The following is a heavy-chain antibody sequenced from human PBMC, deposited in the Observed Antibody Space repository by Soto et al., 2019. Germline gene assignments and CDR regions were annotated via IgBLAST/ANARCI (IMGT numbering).Heavy chain of an antibody. CDR3: ARASKKYSSSWYGSWFDP. Sequence: ASVKVSCKASGYTFTSYGISWVRQAPGQGLEWMGWISAYNGNTNCAQKLQGRVTMTTDTSTSTAYMELRSLRSDDTAVYYCARASKKYSSSWYGSWFDPWGQGTLVTVS. J-gene: IGHJ5*02. D-gene: IGHD6-13*01. CDR2: ISAYNGNT. V-gene: IGHV1-18*04. CDR1: GYTFTSYG.